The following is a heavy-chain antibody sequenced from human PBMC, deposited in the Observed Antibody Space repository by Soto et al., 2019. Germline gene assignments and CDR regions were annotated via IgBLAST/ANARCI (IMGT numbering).Heavy chain of an antibody. CDR1: GFTFSSYA. J-gene: IGHJ4*01. D-gene: IGHD1-26*01. V-gene: IGHV3-23*01. Sequence: GGSLRLSCAASGFTFSSYAVSWVRQAPGQGLEWVSAISGSGGSTYYADSMKGRFTISRENYKNTLYPPMNSLRAEDTAVYNCAKDSVGRVFDHWGHGTLVTVSS. CDR2: ISGSGGST. CDR3: AKDSVGRVFDH.